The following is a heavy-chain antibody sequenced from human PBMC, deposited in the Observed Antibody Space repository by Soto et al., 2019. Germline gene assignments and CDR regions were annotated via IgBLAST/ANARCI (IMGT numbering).Heavy chain of an antibody. D-gene: IGHD3-10*01. CDR3: ARYSRNYYGSWSAVGVDV. J-gene: IGHJ4*02. Sequence: SETLSLTCTVSGGSISSGGYYWSWIRQHPGKGLEWIGYIYYSGSTYYNPSLKSRVTISVDTSKNQYSLKLSSVTAADTAVYYCARYSRNYYGSWSAVGVDVWGQGTLVTVSS. CDR1: GGSISSGGYY. V-gene: IGHV4-31*03. CDR2: IYYSGST.